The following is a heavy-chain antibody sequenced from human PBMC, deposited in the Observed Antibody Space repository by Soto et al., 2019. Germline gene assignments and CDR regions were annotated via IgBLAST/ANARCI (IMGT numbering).Heavy chain of an antibody. J-gene: IGHJ4*02. CDR3: ARDHYYDSTGYYDY. Sequence: PSETISLTRAVSVGSLTRYFWIWIRQPPGKGREWIGYIYYSGSTKYNPSLNSRVTISVDTSKNQFSLKLSSVTAADTAVYYCARDHYYDSTGYYDYWGQGTLVTVS. CDR1: VGSLTRYF. V-gene: IGHV4-59*01. D-gene: IGHD3-22*01. CDR2: IYYSGST.